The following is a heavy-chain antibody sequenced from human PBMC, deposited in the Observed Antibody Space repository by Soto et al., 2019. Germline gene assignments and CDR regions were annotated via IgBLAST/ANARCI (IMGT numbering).Heavy chain of an antibody. J-gene: IGHJ4*02. CDR1: GYTFTSYA. CDR2: INAGNGNT. D-gene: IGHD4-17*01. CDR3: ARGEDYGDYVPYFDY. Sequence: QVQLVQSGAEVKKPGASVKVSCKASGYTFTSYAMHWVRQAPGQRLEWMGWINAGNGNTKYSQKFQDRVTITRDTSASTAYMELSSLRSEDTAVYYCARGEDYGDYVPYFDYWGQGTLVTVSS. V-gene: IGHV1-3*01.